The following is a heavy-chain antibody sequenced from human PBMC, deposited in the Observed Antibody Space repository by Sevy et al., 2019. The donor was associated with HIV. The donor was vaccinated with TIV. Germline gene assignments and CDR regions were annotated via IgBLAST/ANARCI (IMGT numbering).Heavy chain of an antibody. CDR3: AKDIRGDLMEYYFDY. J-gene: IGHJ4*02. V-gene: IGHV3-9*01. CDR2: ISWNSGSI. CDR1: GFTFDDYA. Sequence: GGSLRLSCAASGFTFDDYAMHWVRQAPGKGLEWVSGISWNSGSIGYADSVKGRFTISRDNAKNSLYLQMNSLRAEDTALYYCAKDIRGDLMEYYFDYWGQGTLVTVSS. D-gene: IGHD2-8*01.